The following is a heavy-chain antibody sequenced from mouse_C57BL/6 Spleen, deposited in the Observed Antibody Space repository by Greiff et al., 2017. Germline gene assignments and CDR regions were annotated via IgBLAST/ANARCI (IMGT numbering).Heavy chain of an antibody. CDR1: GYAFSSSW. J-gene: IGHJ4*01. D-gene: IGHD1-1*01. V-gene: IGHV1-82*01. CDR2: IYPGDGDT. Sequence: VQGVESGPELVKPGASVKISCKASGYAFSSSWMNWVQQRPGKGLEWIGRIYPGDGDTNYNGKFKGKATLTADKSSSTAYMQLSSLSSEDSAVYFCARDTTVVATPYAMDYWGQGTSVTVSS. CDR3: ARDTTVVATPYAMDY.